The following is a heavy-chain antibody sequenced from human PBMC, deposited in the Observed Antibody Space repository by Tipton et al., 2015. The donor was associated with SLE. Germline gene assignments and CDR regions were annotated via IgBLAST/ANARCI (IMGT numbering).Heavy chain of an antibody. CDR2: IYYSGNT. CDR3: ARVSSSKNGFDI. D-gene: IGHD6-13*01. Sequence: TLSLTCTVSGGSISSSNYYWGWIRQPPGKGLEWIGSIYYSGNTYYNPSLKSRVTISVDTSKNQFSLKLSSVTAADTAVHYCARVSSSKNGFDIWGQGTMVTISS. V-gene: IGHV4-39*07. J-gene: IGHJ3*02. CDR1: GGSISSSNYY.